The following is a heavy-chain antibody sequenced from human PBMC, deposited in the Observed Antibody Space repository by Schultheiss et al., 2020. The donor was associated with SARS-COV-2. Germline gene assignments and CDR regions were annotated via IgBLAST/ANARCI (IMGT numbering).Heavy chain of an antibody. CDR3: ARAAPRQDNWFDP. CDR1: GGSFSGYY. V-gene: IGHV4-31*11. J-gene: IGHJ5*02. CDR2: IYYSGST. D-gene: IGHD6-6*01. Sequence: SQTLSLTCAVYGGSFSGYYWSWIRQHPGKGLEWIGYIYYSGSTYYNPSLKSRVTISVDTSKNQFSLKLSSVTAADTAVYYCARAAPRQDNWFDPWGQGTLVTVSS.